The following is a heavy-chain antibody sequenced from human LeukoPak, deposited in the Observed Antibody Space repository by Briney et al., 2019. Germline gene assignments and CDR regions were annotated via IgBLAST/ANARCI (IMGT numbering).Heavy chain of an antibody. CDR2: ISGSGGNT. CDR3: AKRRYYDSSGYLYWFFDL. V-gene: IGHV3-23*01. D-gene: IGHD3-22*01. CDR1: GFTFSSYA. J-gene: IGHJ2*01. Sequence: PGGSLRLSCAASGFTFSSYAMSWVRQPPGKGLNWVSSISGSGGNTFYADSVKGRFTISRDNSKNTLYLQMNSLRAEDTAVYYCAKRRYYDSSGYLYWFFDLWGRGTLVTVSS.